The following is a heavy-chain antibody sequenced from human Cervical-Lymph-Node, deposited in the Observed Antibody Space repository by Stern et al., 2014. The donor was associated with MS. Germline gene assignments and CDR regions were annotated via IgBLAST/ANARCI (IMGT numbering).Heavy chain of an antibody. CDR1: GYTFTSYY. CDR3: ARVGGYGDSLDY. V-gene: IGHV1-46*01. D-gene: IGHD4-17*01. J-gene: IGHJ4*02. CDR2: INASGGST. Sequence: QVQLVQSGAEVKKPGASVKVSCKASGYTFTSYYMHWVRQAPGQGLEWMGIINASGGSTRYAQKFQGRVPMTRDTSTSTFYMELSSLRSEDTAVYYCARVGGYGDSLDYWGQGTLVTVSS.